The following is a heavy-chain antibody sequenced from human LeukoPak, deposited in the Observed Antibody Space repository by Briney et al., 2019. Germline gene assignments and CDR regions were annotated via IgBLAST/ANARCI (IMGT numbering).Heavy chain of an antibody. CDR1: GFSFSSYG. J-gene: IGHJ4*02. D-gene: IGHD6-6*01. V-gene: IGHV3-30*18. CDR3: AKERYSSSSAYIDY. CDR2: ISYDGSNK. Sequence: GGSLRLSCAASGFSFSSYGIHWVRQAPGKGLKWVAVISYDGSNKYYADSVKGRFTISRDNSKNTLYLQMNSLRTEDTSVYYCAKERYSSSSAYIDYWGQGTLVTVSS.